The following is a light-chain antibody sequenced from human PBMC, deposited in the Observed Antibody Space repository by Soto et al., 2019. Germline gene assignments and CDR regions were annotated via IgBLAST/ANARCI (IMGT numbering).Light chain of an antibody. J-gene: IGLJ1*01. V-gene: IGLV2-14*01. CDR3: RSSTSSYFYV. CDR1: SSDVGGYNY. Sequence: QSVLTQPASVSGAPGQSITISCSGSSSDVGGYNYVSWYQQYPGKAPSLMIYEVSNRPSGVSDRFSGSKSGNTASLTISGLQAEDVADYYRRSSTSSYFYVFTTGTKVTVL. CDR2: EVS.